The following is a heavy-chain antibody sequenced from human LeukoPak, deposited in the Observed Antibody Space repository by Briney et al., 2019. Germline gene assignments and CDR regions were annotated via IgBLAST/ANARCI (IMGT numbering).Heavy chain of an antibody. D-gene: IGHD6-13*01. CDR3: AKEGGQQLVEGSGWFDP. CDR1: GFTFSSYA. Sequence: GGSLRLSCAASGFTFSSYAMHWVRQAPGKGLEWVAVISYDGSNKYYADSVKGRFTISRDNSKNTLYLQMNSLRAEDTAVYYCAKEGGQQLVEGSGWFDPRGQGTLVTVSS. V-gene: IGHV3-30*04. J-gene: IGHJ5*02. CDR2: ISYDGSNK.